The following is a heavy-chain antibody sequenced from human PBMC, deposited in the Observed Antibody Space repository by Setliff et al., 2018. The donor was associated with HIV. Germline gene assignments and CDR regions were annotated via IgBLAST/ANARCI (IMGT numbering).Heavy chain of an antibody. CDR2: IYYSGST. Sequence: PSETLSLTCTVSGGSISSVSYYWTWIRQPAGKGLEWIGRIYYSGSTYYNPSLKSRVTISVGTSKNQFSLKLSSVTAADTAVYYRARDRRAHDYNNYVYYYYGMDVWGQGTTVTVSS. J-gene: IGHJ6*02. D-gene: IGHD4-4*01. CDR1: GGSISSVSYY. V-gene: IGHV4-39*07. CDR3: ARDRRAHDYNNYVYYYYGMDV.